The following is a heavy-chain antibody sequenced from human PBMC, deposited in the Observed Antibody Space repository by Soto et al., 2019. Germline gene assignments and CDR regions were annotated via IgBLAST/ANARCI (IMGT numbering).Heavy chain of an antibody. D-gene: IGHD3-22*01. CDR1: GGTFSSYA. CDR3: ARGDRVVITGSFDI. V-gene: IGHV1-69*12. CDR2: IIPIFGTA. J-gene: IGHJ3*02. Sequence: QVQLVQSGAEVKKPGSSVKVSCKASGGTFSSYAISWVRQAPGQGLEWMGGIIPIFGTANYAQKFQGRVTITADESTSTSYMELSSLRSENTAVYYCARGDRVVITGSFDIWGQGTMVTVSS.